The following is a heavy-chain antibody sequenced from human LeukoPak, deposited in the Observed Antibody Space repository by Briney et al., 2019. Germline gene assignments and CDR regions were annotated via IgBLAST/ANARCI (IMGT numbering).Heavy chain of an antibody. V-gene: IGHV4-59*12. CDR3: ARDLRRSYWYFDL. CDR1: GGSISSYY. D-gene: IGHD3-10*01. CDR2: IYYSGST. J-gene: IGHJ2*01. Sequence: SETLSLTCTVSGGSISSYYWSWIRQPPGKGLEWIGYIYYSGSTNYNPSLKSRVTISVDKSKNQFSLKLSSVTAADTAVYYCARDLRRSYWYFDLWGRGTLVTVSS.